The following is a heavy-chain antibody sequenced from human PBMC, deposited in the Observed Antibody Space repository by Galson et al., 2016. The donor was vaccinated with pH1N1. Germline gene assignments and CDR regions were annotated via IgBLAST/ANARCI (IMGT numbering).Heavy chain of an antibody. CDR1: GFTFSSYG. J-gene: IGHJ4*02. V-gene: IGHV3-23*01. CDR2: VSGSGIST. CDR3: VSPKTAHIPLAGLFHH. D-gene: IGHD6-19*01. Sequence: SLRLSCATSGFTFSSYGMSWVRQAPGKGLEWVSAVSGSGISTYFADSVKGRFTISRDNSKSTLFLHMNSLGAEDTAIYYCVSPKTAHIPLAGLFHHWGQGALVTVSS.